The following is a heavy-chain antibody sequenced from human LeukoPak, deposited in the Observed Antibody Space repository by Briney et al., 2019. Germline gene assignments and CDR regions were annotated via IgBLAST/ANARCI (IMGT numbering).Heavy chain of an antibody. CDR2: INHSGST. Sequence: SETLSLTCADYGESFSGYYWSWIHQPPGKGLEWIGEINHSGSTNYNPSLKSRVTISVDTSKNQFSLKLSSVTAADTAVYYCARRASVLMVYALTSNWFDPWGQGTLVTVSS. D-gene: IGHD2-8*01. J-gene: IGHJ5*02. V-gene: IGHV4-34*01. CDR1: GESFSGYY. CDR3: ARRASVLMVYALTSNWFDP.